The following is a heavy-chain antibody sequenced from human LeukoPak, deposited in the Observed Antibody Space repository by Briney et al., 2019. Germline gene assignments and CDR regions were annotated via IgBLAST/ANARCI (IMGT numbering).Heavy chain of an antibody. CDR1: GYTFTSYD. CDR3: ARGSYYDSSGYYLGLSY. J-gene: IGHJ4*02. CDR2: MNPKSGNT. V-gene: IGHV1-8*01. Sequence: ASVKVSCKASGYTFTSYDINWVRQATGHGLEWMGWMNPKSGNTGYAQKFQGRVTMTRNTSISTAYMELSSLRSEDTAVYYCARGSYYDSSGYYLGLSYWGQGTLVTVSS. D-gene: IGHD3-22*01.